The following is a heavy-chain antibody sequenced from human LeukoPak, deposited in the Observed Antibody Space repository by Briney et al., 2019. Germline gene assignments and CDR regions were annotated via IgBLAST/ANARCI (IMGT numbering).Heavy chain of an antibody. CDR3: ARHLGYRSRAIDY. Sequence: SETLSLTCAVYGGSFSGYYWSWIRQPPGKGLEWIGEINHSGSTYYNPSLKSRVTISVDTSKNQFSLRLTSLTAADTAVYYCARHLGYRSRAIDYWGQGTLVTVSS. CDR1: GGSFSGYY. CDR2: INHSGST. J-gene: IGHJ4*02. D-gene: IGHD6-13*01. V-gene: IGHV4-34*01.